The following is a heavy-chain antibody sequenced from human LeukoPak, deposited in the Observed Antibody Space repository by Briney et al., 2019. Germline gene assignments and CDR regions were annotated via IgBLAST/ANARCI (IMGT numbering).Heavy chain of an antibody. Sequence: PSETLSLTCTVSGGSISSSSYYWGWLRQPPGKGLEWIGSIYYSGSTYYNPSLKSRVTISVDTSKNQFSLKLSSVTAADTAVYYCARGGLRAAFDIWGQGTMVTVSS. V-gene: IGHV4-39*07. J-gene: IGHJ3*02. CDR3: ARGGLRAAFDI. D-gene: IGHD4-17*01. CDR1: GGSISSSSYY. CDR2: IYYSGST.